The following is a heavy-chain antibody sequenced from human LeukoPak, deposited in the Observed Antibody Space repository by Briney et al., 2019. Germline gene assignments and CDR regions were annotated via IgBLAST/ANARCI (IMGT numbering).Heavy chain of an antibody. J-gene: IGHJ1*01. CDR1: GYTFTSYY. V-gene: IGHV1-69*04. CDR3: ARVQSSVRYSGYFQH. CDR2: IIPILGIA. D-gene: IGHD3-10*01. Sequence: GASVKVSCKASGYTFTSYYMHWVRQAPGQGLEWMGRIIPILGIANYAQKFQGRVTITADKSTSTAYMELSSLRSEDTAVYYCARVQSSVRYSGYFQHWGQGTLVTVSS.